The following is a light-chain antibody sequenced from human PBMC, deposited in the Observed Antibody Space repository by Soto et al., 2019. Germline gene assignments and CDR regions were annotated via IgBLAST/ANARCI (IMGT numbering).Light chain of an antibody. Sequence: DIQMTQSPSSLSASVGDRVTITCRASQSISSYLNWYQQKPGKAPKLLIYAASSLQSGVPSRFSGSGSGTDFTLTINNLQPEDFATYYCQQSYSAPPWTFGQGTKVDIK. V-gene: IGKV1-39*01. CDR3: QQSYSAPPWT. J-gene: IGKJ1*01. CDR1: QSISSY. CDR2: AAS.